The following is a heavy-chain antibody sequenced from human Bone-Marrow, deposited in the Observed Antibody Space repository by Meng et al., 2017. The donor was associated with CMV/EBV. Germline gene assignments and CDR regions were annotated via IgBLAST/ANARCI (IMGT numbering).Heavy chain of an antibody. Sequence: GGSLRLSCAASRFTFSSYPMHWVRQAPGKGLEWVAVISYDGSDKYYPDSVKGRFTISRDNSKNTIYLHMTSLSVEDTAIYYCVKEGGGFDIWGQGTMVTVSS. D-gene: IGHD3-16*01. CDR3: VKEGGGFDI. CDR1: RFTFSSYP. J-gene: IGHJ3*02. CDR2: ISYDGSDK. V-gene: IGHV3-30-3*01.